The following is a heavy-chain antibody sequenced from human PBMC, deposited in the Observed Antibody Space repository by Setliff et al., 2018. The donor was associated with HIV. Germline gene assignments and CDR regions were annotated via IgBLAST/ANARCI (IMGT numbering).Heavy chain of an antibody. CDR3: ATDPGYSSTWYSESFQH. J-gene: IGHJ1*01. CDR1: GDTFTSYD. D-gene: IGHD6-13*01. V-gene: IGHV1-24*01. CDR2: FDPEDGET. Sequence: GASVKVSCKTSGDTFTSYDINWVRQAAGHGLEWMANFDPEDGETFYAQKFQGRLTMTEDTSTDTAYMELSSLRSDDTAMYYCATDPGYSSTWYSESFQHWGQGTVVTVSS.